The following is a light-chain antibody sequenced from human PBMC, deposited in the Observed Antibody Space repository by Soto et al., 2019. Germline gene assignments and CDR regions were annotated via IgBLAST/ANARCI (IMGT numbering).Light chain of an antibody. CDR3: QQSYSTPLT. CDR1: QTISTY. CDR2: DVS. J-gene: IGKJ4*01. V-gene: IGKV1-39*01. Sequence: DIQMTQSQSSLSASVGDRVTISCRASQTISTYLHWYQHKPGRAPRLLISDVSTLQSGVPGRFRGSGSETEFTLTITYLQPEDFATYYCQQSYSTPLTFGGGTKVDIK.